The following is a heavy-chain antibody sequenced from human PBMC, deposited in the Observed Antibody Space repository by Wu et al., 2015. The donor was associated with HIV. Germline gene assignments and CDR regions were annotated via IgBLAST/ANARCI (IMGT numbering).Heavy chain of an antibody. V-gene: IGHV1-2*02. CDR3: ARDMGHEGRQWLVQPGAFDI. J-gene: IGHJ3*02. CDR2: INPNSGGT. Sequence: QVQLVQSGAEVKKPGASVKVSCKASGYSFTDYYMHWVRQAPGQVLEWMGWINPNSGGTNYAQKFQGRVTMTRDTSISTAYMEMSRLRSDDTAVYYCARDMGHEGRQWLVQPGAFDIWGQGTMVTVSS. D-gene: IGHD6-19*01. CDR1: GYSFTDYY.